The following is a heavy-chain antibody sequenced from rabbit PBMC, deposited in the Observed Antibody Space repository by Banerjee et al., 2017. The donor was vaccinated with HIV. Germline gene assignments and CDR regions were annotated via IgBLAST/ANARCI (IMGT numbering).Heavy chain of an antibody. CDR2: MNTSSGNT. J-gene: IGHJ4*01. CDR3: ARDPYVIDWNFNL. Sequence: QEQLEESGGDLVKPEGSLTITCTASGFSFSNGYVMCWVRQAPGKGPEWIACMNTSSGNTVYASWAKGRFTISKTSSTTVTLQMTSLTAADTATYFCARDPYVIDWNFNLWGPGTLVTV. D-gene: IGHD1-1*01. V-gene: IGHV1S45*01. CDR1: GFSFSNGYV.